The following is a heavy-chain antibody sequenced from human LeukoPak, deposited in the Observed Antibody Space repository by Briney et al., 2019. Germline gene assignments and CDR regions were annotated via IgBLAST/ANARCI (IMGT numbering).Heavy chain of an antibody. D-gene: IGHD6-13*01. J-gene: IGHJ1*01. CDR2: IYYSGTT. Sequence: PSETLSLTCTVSGGSISGSYWTWIRQPPGKGLEWIGSIYYSGTTNYTPSLKSRITIAVDTSKNQYSLKLSSVTAADTAVYFCARHDIAAGGSVDYFQHWGQGTLVTVSS. CDR1: GGSISGSY. CDR3: ARHDIAAGGSVDYFQH. V-gene: IGHV4-59*08.